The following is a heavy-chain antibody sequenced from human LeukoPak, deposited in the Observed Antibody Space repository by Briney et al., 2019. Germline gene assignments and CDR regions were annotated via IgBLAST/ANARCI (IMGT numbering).Heavy chain of an antibody. CDR1: GFTLSSYA. V-gene: IGHV3-23*01. CDR2: ISVSGNT. Sequence: AGGSLRLSCAASGFTLSSYAMSWVRQAPGKGLEWVSAISVSGNTYHADSVKGRFTISRDSSKNTPYLQMNRLRAEDAAVYYCAKAPVTTCSGAYCYPFDYWGQGTLVTVSS. D-gene: IGHD2-21*01. J-gene: IGHJ4*02. CDR3: AKAPVTTCSGAYCYPFDY.